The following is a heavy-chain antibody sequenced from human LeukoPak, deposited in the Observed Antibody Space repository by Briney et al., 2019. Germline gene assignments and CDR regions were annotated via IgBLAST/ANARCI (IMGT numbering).Heavy chain of an antibody. D-gene: IGHD3-3*01. J-gene: IGHJ6*04. Sequence: GGSLRLSCAASGFTFSSYSMNWVRQAPGKGLEWVSSISSSSSYIYYADSVKGRFTNSRDNAKNSLYLQMNSLRAEDTAVYYYARDFPFLEWLSPPVDVWGKGTTVTVSS. CDR1: GFTFSSYS. CDR2: ISSSSSYI. CDR3: ARDFPFLEWLSPPVDV. V-gene: IGHV3-21*01.